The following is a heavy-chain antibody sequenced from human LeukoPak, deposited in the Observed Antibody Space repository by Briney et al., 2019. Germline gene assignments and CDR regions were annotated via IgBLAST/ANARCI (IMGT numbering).Heavy chain of an antibody. CDR2: IITSGTT. J-gene: IGHJ4*02. CDR1: GSSISTYY. V-gene: IGHV4-4*07. D-gene: IGHD3-16*01. Sequence: SETLSLTCTVSGSSISTYYWSWIRQPAGKGLEWIGRIITSGTTNFNSSLKNRVTMSIDTSKNQFSLKLSSVTAADTAVYYCAEITSGYWGQGTLVTVSS. CDR3: AEITSGY.